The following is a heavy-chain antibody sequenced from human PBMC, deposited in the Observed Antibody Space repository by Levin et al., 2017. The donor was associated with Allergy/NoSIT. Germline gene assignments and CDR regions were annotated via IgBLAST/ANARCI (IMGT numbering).Heavy chain of an antibody. CDR1: GFTFSSFA. CDR3: AKDHHGLGIYYNAGLDY. D-gene: IGHD3-10*01. V-gene: IGHV3-30*18. Sequence: PGGSLRLSCTASGFTFSSFAMHWVRQAPGKGLEWVAVISYDESNTYYAESVKGRFTISRDNSKNTLYLQMKSLRAEDTALYYFAKDHHGLGIYYNAGLDYWGQGTLVTVSS. J-gene: IGHJ4*02. CDR2: ISYDESNT.